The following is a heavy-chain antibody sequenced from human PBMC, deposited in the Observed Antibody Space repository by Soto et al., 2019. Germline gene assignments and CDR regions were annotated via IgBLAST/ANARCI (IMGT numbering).Heavy chain of an antibody. D-gene: IGHD3-9*01. CDR1: GFTFSSYG. V-gene: IGHV3-33*01. J-gene: IGHJ4*02. CDR2: IWYDGSNK. Sequence: QVQLVESGGGVVQPGRSLRLSCAASGFTFSSYGMHWVRQAPGKGLEWVAVIWYDGSNKYYADSVKGRFTISRDNSKNTLYLQMNSLRAEDTAVYYCATIGEVWDDILTEQHADDWGQGTLVTVSS. CDR3: ATIGEVWDDILTEQHADD.